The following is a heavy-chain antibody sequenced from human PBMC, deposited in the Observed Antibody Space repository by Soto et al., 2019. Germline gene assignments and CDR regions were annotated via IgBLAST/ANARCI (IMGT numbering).Heavy chain of an antibody. CDR3: VRDIDRASAAY. Sequence: GGSLRLSCAASGFTFSDAWMSWVRQAPGKGLEWVGRIKSKAEGATRDFAAPVKGRFAISRDDSKNTLYLQMNSLKTDDTGVYYCVRDIDRASAAYWGRGILVTVSS. V-gene: IGHV3-15*01. J-gene: IGHJ1*01. CDR2: IKSKAEGATR. D-gene: IGHD3-16*02. CDR1: GFTFSDAW.